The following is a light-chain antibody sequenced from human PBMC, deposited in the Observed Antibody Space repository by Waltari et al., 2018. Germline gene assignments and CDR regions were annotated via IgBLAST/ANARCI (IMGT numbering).Light chain of an antibody. CDR3: QQSYSTPWT. V-gene: IGKV1-39*01. J-gene: IGKJ1*01. CDR2: ASS. Sequence: DIQMTQSPSSLSASVGARVTITCRASQTIRSYLNWYQQKPGKAPKLLSYASSSLQSGVPSRFSGSGAGTDFTLTISSLQPEDFATYYCQQSYSTPWTFGQGTKVEIK. CDR1: QTIRSY.